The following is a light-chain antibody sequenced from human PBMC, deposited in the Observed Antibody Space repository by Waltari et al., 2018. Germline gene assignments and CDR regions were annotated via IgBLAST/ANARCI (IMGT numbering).Light chain of an antibody. CDR3: QQTNSAPYT. Sequence: DIQLTQFPSSLSASVGDSVTITCRTSQTINVYLNWYQQTSGRAPKLLIHTASVLHNGVPSRFRGSGSTTDFTLTIISVQPDDFATYYCQQTNSAPYTFGQGTTLDIK. J-gene: IGKJ2*01. CDR2: TAS. CDR1: QTINVY. V-gene: IGKV1-39*01.